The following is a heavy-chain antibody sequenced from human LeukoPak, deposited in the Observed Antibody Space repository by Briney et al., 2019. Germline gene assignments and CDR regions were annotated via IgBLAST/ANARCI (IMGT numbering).Heavy chain of an antibody. J-gene: IGHJ6*03. Sequence: GGSLRLPCAASGFTFTSYAMSWVRQAPGKGLEWVSTISASGGRANHADSVKGRFTISRDNSKNTVFLQVASLRAEDTAVYYCAKGGGYYYYYMDVWGKGTTVTVFS. D-gene: IGHD3-16*01. CDR3: AKGGGYYYYYMDV. CDR2: ISASGGRA. CDR1: GFTFTSYA. V-gene: IGHV3-23*01.